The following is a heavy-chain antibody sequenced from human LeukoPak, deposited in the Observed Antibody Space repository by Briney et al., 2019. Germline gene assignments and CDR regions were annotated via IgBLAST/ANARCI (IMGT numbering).Heavy chain of an antibody. J-gene: IGHJ4*02. CDR1: GDSFSAYY. D-gene: IGHD5-12*01. CDR2: INHSGST. CDR3: ARLNIAGGFDY. V-gene: IGHV4-34*01. Sequence: SETLSLTCAAYGDSFSAYYWIWIRQPPGKGLEWSGEINHSGSTNYHPSLKSRVTISVDTSKNQFSLKLTSVTAADTAVYYCARLNIAGGFDYWGQGTLVTVSS.